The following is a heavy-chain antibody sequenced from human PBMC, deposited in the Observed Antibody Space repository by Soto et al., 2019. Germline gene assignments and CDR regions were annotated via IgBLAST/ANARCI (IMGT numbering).Heavy chain of an antibody. V-gene: IGHV4-4*02. CDR2: ISHIGSV. J-gene: IGHJ4*02. CDR3: ARSFGWYAIDF. CDR1: GVSISSNYY. D-gene: IGHD6-19*01. Sequence: QVLLQESGPGLVQPSGTLSLSCVVSGVSISSNYYWGWVRQPPGKGLEWLGDISHIGSVNYNSSLENRITISMDKSQNQFSLKVNSVTAADTAVYYCARSFGWYAIDFWGQGTLVIVSS.